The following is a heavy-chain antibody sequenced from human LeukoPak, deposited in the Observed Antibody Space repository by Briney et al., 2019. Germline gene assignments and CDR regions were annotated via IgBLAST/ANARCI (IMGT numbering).Heavy chain of an antibody. J-gene: IGHJ3*01. CDR3: AASRDWEPYGFDV. V-gene: IGHV1-58*01. Sequence: PGTSVTVSCKASGFTFTSSALQWVRQARGQRLEWIGWIVVGSGNTNYAQKFQERVTITRDMSTSTAYMEVSSLTSEDTAVYYCAASRDWEPYGFDVWGQGTMVTVSS. CDR1: GFTFTSSA. D-gene: IGHD1-26*01. CDR2: IVVGSGNT.